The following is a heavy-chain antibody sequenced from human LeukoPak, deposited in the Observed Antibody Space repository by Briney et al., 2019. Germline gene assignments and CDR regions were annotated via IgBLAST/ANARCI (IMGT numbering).Heavy chain of an antibody. CDR2: VYYSGTT. V-gene: IGHV4-59*01. CDR3: ARVGKVVAARPKHPLDNPKKPNWYFDL. D-gene: IGHD6-6*01. J-gene: IGHJ2*01. CDR1: SGSISTYY. Sequence: SETLSLTCTVSSGSISTYYWGWIRQPPGKGLEWIGCVYYSGTTYYNPSLKSRVTISVDSSKNQFSLKLHSVTASDTAVYYCARVGKVVAARPKHPLDNPKKPNWYFDLWGRGTLVTVSS.